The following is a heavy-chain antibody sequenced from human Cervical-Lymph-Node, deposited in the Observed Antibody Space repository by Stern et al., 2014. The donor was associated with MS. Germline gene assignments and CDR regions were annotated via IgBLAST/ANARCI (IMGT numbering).Heavy chain of an antibody. V-gene: IGHV3-30*18. CDR3: AKGPVWNWYFDL. CDR1: GFPFSSYD. CDR2: ISYDGSNK. D-gene: IGHD3-16*01. J-gene: IGHJ2*01. Sequence: VQLVESGGGVVQPGRSLRLSCAASGFPFSSYDIPWVRQAPGQGLEWVAVISYDGSNKYYADSVKGRFTISRDNSKNTLYLQMNSLRVEDTAVYYCAKGPVWNWYFDLWGRGTLVTVSS.